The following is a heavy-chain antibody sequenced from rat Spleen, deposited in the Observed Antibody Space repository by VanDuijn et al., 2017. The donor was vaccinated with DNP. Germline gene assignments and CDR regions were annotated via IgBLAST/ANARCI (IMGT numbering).Heavy chain of an antibody. D-gene: IGHD1-1*01. CDR1: GFTFSNFP. CDR2: ATASEGGA. CDR3: ATETNYYSGDVGYFDY. J-gene: IGHJ2*01. V-gene: IGHV5-46*01. Sequence: EVQLVESGGGLVQPGRSIKLSCAASGFTFSNFPMAWVRQAPTKGLEWVTTATASEGGAYYRDSVKGRFTISRDNAKSTLYLQMDSLRSEDTATYYCATETNYYSGDVGYFDYWGQGLIVTVSS.